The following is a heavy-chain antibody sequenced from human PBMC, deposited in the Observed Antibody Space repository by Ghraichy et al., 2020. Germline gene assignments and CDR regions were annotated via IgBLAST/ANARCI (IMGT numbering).Heavy chain of an antibody. CDR3: ARDVPWGSWYYGMDV. CDR2: IYYIGST. J-gene: IGHJ6*02. V-gene: IGHV4-59*01. Sequence: SETLSLTCTVSGGSISSYYWSWIRQPPGKGLEWIGYIYYIGSTNYNPSLKSRVTISIDTSKNQFSLKLSSVTAADTAVYYCARDVPWGSWYYGMDVWGQGTTVTVSS. CDR1: GGSISSYY. D-gene: IGHD7-27*01.